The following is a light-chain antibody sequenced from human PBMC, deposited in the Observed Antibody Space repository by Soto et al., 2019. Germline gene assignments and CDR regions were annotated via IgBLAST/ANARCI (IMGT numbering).Light chain of an antibody. Sequence: DIQMTQSPSTLSASVGDRVTITCRASQSINIWLAWYQQKPGKAPKLLIYKASTLESGVPSRFSGSGSGTEFTLTISSLQPADFATYYCQQYDSYSWTFGQGTKVEIK. V-gene: IGKV1-5*03. CDR2: KAS. J-gene: IGKJ1*01. CDR1: QSINIW. CDR3: QQYDSYSWT.